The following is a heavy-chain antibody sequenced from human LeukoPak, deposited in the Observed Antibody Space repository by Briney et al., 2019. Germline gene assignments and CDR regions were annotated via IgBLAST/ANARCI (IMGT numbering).Heavy chain of an antibody. D-gene: IGHD5-18*01. CDR2: ISWNSGSI. CDR1: GFTFSSYA. J-gene: IGHJ4*02. V-gene: IGHV3-9*01. CDR3: AKSNGYSYGYLAY. Sequence: GGSLRLSCAASGFTFSSYAMHWVRQAPGKGLEWVSGISWNSGSIGYADSVKGRFTISRDNAKNSLYLQMNSLRAEDTALYYCAKSNGYSYGYLAYWGQGTLVTVSS.